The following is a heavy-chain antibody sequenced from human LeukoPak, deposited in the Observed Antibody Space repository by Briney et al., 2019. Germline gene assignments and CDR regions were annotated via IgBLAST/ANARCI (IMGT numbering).Heavy chain of an antibody. D-gene: IGHD3-10*01. CDR3: ARVKWFGELSYFDD. Sequence: GGSLRLSCAASGFTFSSYAMSWVRQAPGKGLEWVSGINWNGGSTGYADSVKGRFTISRDNAKNSLYLQMNSLRAEDTALYYCARVKWFGELSYFDDWGQGTLVTVSS. CDR2: INWNGGST. CDR1: GFTFSSYA. V-gene: IGHV3-20*04. J-gene: IGHJ4*02.